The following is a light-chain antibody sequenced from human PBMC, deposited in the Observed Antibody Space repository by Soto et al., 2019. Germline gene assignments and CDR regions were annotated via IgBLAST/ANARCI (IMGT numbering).Light chain of an antibody. V-gene: IGKV1-39*01. J-gene: IGKJ1*01. CDR3: QQSYRNPRT. CDR2: AAS. CDR1: QSISNF. Sequence: DIQMTQSPSSLSASVEDRVIITCRASQSISNFLHWYQQKPGKAPKLLIYAASKLESGVPSRFGGSGSGTDFTLTISSLQPEDFATYYCQQSYRNPRTFGLGTKVDIK.